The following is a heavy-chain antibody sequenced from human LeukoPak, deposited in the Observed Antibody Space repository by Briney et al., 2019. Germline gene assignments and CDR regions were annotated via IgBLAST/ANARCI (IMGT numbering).Heavy chain of an antibody. J-gene: IGHJ6*03. CDR3: ARVRGITIFGVAHYYYYMDV. D-gene: IGHD3-3*01. Sequence: ASVKFSCKASGGTFSSYAISWVRQAPGQGLEWMGGIIPIFGTANYAQKFQGRVTITADESTSTAYMELSSLRSEDTAVYYCARVRGITIFGVAHYYYYMDVWGKGTTVTVSS. V-gene: IGHV1-69*13. CDR2: IIPIFGTA. CDR1: GGTFSSYA.